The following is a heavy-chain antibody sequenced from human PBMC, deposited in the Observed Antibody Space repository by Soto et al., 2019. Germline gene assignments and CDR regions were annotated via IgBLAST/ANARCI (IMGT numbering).Heavy chain of an antibody. D-gene: IGHD6-19*01. CDR2: IFYSGTT. CDR1: GGSISSSSYY. J-gene: IGHJ4*02. Sequence: SETLSLTCTVSGGSISSSSYYWGWIRQPPGKGLEWIGSIFYSGTTYYNPSLKSRVTVPVDTTKNQFSLKLSSVTTADTAVYYCARYLRVAGTDYFDYWGQGTLVTVSS. V-gene: IGHV4-39*01. CDR3: ARYLRVAGTDYFDY.